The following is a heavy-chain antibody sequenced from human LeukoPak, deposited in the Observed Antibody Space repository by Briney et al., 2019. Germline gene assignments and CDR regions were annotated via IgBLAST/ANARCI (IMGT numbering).Heavy chain of an antibody. CDR3: AKAQSNYDFWSGYSH. CDR1: GFTFTTYG. J-gene: IGHJ4*02. CDR2: IQNDEIDK. Sequence: GGSLRLSCAASGFTFTTYGMHWVRQAPGKGLEWVAFIQNDEIDKFYADSVKGRFTISRDNSKNTLYLQMNSLRAEDTAVYYCAKAQSNYDFWSGYSHWGQGTLVTVSS. V-gene: IGHV3-30*02. D-gene: IGHD3-3*01.